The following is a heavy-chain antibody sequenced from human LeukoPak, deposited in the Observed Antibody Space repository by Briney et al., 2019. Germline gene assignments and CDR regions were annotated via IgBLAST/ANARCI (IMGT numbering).Heavy chain of an antibody. V-gene: IGHV3-23*01. CDR2: ISGSGGRT. CDR3: AKTLGYCSGGSCYSGVIDY. J-gene: IGHJ4*02. Sequence: GGALRLSCAASGFTFSSYGMIWVRQAPGKGLEWVSDISGSGGRTYYTDSMKGRFIISGDNSKNTLYLQMNSLRAEDTAVYYCAKTLGYCSGGSCYSGVIDYWGQGILVTVSS. D-gene: IGHD2-15*01. CDR1: GFTFSSYG.